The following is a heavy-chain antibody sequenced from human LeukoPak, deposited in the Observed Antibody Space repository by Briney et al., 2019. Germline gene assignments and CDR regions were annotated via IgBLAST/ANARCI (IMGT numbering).Heavy chain of an antibody. J-gene: IGHJ3*02. Sequence: PSETLSLTCTVSGGSISSYYWSWIRQPPGKGLEWIGYIYYSGSTNYNPSLKSRVTISVDTSKNQFSLKLSSVTAADTAVYYCARVKETSRRHDAFDIWGQGTMVAVFS. CDR1: GGSISSYY. V-gene: IGHV4-59*12. CDR3: ARVKETSRRHDAFDI. CDR2: IYYSGST.